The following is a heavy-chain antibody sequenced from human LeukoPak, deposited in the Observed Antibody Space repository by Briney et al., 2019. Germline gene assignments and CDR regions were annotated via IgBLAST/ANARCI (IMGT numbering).Heavy chain of an antibody. V-gene: IGHV4-34*01. Sequence: SETLSLTCAVYGGSFSGYYWNWIRQPPGKGLEWIGEINQSGSTKYNPSFESRVTLSVDTSKNQLSLKLSSVTAADTAVYYCARGPGSGSYFAWFDSWGQGALVTVSS. CDR2: INQSGST. J-gene: IGHJ5*01. D-gene: IGHD3-10*01. CDR1: GGSFSGYY. CDR3: ARGPGSGSYFAWFDS.